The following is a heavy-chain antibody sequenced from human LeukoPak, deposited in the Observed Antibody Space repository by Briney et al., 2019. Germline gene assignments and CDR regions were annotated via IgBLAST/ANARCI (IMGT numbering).Heavy chain of an antibody. CDR1: GFTVSNTY. D-gene: IGHD2-2*02. CDR3: ATVPRSSCCYTFDS. Sequence: GGSLRLSCAASGFTVSNTYMAWVRQPPGKGLEWVSVFYPSGTTHYADSVKGRFTVSRHDSKNAFYLQMNSLRVEDTAVYYCATVPRSSCCYTFDSWGQGTLVTVSS. J-gene: IGHJ4*02. V-gene: IGHV3-53*04. CDR2: FYPSGTT.